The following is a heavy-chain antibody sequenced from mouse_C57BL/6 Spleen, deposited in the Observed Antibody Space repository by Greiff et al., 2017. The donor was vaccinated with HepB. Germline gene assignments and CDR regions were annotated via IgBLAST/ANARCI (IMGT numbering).Heavy chain of an antibody. CDR2: IWGDGST. V-gene: IGHV2-3*01. CDR3: ALPISNGGPLPPWFAY. Sequence: VKLVESGPGLVAPSQSLSITCTVSGFSLTSYGVSWVRQPPGKGLEWLGVIWGDGSTNYHSALISRLSISKDNSKSQVFLKLNSLQTDDTATYYCALPISNGGPLPPWFAYWGQGTLVTVSA. D-gene: IGHD2-5*01. J-gene: IGHJ3*01. CDR1: GFSLTSYG.